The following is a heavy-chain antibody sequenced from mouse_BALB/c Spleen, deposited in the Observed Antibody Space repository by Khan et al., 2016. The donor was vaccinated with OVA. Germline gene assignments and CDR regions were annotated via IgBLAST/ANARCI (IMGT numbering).Heavy chain of an antibody. CDR1: GFTFSSYG. J-gene: IGHJ2*01. CDR2: ISGDSTTT. D-gene: IGHD1-2*01. Sequence: EVELVESGGDLVQPGGSRKLSCAASGFTFSSYGVHWVRQAPERGLEWVAYISGDSTTTYYADTVKGRFTISRDTPKNTLFLQMTSLMSEDTAKYYCATSYFYGYDFDYWGPGTTLTVSS. V-gene: IGHV5-17*02. CDR3: ATSYFYGYDFDY.